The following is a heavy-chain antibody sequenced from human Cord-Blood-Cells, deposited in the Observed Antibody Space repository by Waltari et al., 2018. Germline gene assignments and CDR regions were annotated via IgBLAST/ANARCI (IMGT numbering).Heavy chain of an antibody. CDR1: GYSFTSYW. J-gene: IGHJ4*02. V-gene: IGHV5-51*01. CDR3: ARKSSIAVAGTDFDY. D-gene: IGHD6-19*01. Sequence: EVQLVQSGAEVKKPGESLKISCKGSGYSFTSYWIGWVRQMPGKGLEWMGIIYPGDSDTKYSPSFQGQVPISAEKSISTAYLQWSSLKASDTAMYYCARKSSIAVAGTDFDYWGQGTLVTVSS. CDR2: IYPGDSDT.